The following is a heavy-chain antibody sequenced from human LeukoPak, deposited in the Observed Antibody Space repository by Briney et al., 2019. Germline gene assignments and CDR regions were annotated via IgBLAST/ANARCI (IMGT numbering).Heavy chain of an antibody. CDR1: GYTFTSYY. J-gene: IGHJ6*03. CDR3: ARDGVLRFLEWLPTTNYYYYYMDV. CDR2: INPSGGST. Sequence: ASVKVSCKASGYTFTSYYMHWVRQAPGQGLEWMGIINPSGGSTSYAQKFQGRVTMTRDMSTSTVYVELSSLRSEDTAVYYCARDGVLRFLEWLPTTNYYYYYMDVWGKGTTVTVSS. V-gene: IGHV1-46*01. D-gene: IGHD3-3*01.